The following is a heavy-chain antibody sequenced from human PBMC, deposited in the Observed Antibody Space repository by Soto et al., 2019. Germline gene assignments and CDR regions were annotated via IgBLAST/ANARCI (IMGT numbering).Heavy chain of an antibody. CDR3: ARDIGIAVAGTPTYYYYYGMDV. D-gene: IGHD6-19*01. CDR2: IIPIFGTA. Sequence: SVKVSCKASGGTFSSYAISWVRQAPGQGLEWMGGIIPIFGTANYAQKFQGRVTITRDTSASTAYMELSSLRSEDTAVYYCARDIGIAVAGTPTYYYYYGMDVWGQGTTVTVSS. CDR1: GGTFSSYA. J-gene: IGHJ6*02. V-gene: IGHV1-69*05.